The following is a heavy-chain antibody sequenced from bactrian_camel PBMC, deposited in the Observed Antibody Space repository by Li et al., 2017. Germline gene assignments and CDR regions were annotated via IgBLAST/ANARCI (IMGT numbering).Heavy chain of an antibody. Sequence: DVQLVESGGGSVQAGGALRLSCAVSGYTDSRYCMGWFRQAPGKEGEGVAAIASDGVPDYADSVQGRFTISRDNAKNTLYLQMNSLKSEDTALYYCATGGAQPSYWGQGTQVTVS. J-gene: IGHJ4*01. D-gene: IGHD3*01. V-gene: IGHV3S10*01. CDR3: ATGGAQPSY. CDR1: GYTDSRYC. CDR2: IASDGVP.